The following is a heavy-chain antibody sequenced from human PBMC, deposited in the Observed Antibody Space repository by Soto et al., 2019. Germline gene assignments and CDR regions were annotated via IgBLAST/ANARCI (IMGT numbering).Heavy chain of an antibody. CDR3: ARLGLTGYYRLGGVDY. CDR1: GGSISSYY. D-gene: IGHD3-9*01. Sequence: SETLSLTCTVSGGSISSYYWSWIRQPPGKGLEWIGYIYYSGSTNYNPSLKSRVTISVDTSKNQFSLKLSSVTAADTAVYYCARLGLTGYYRLGGVDYWGQGTLVTISS. J-gene: IGHJ4*02. CDR2: IYYSGST. V-gene: IGHV4-59*08.